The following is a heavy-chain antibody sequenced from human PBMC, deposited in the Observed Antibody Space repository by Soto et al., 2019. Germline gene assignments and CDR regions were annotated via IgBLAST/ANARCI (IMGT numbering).Heavy chain of an antibody. V-gene: IGHV4-38-2*02. CDR2: IYHSGST. D-gene: IGHD6-19*01. Sequence: PSETLSLTCAVSGYSISSGYYWGWIRQPPGKGLEWIGSIYHSGSTYYNPSLKSRVTISVDTSKNQFSLRLISVTAADTAVHYCTREQSDDNYFDPWGQGTLVTVSS. CDR3: TREQSDDNYFDP. CDR1: GYSISSGYY. J-gene: IGHJ5*01.